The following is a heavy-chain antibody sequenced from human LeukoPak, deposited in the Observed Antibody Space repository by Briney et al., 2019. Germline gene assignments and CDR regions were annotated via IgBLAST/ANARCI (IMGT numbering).Heavy chain of an antibody. CDR3: ARDDGNFDY. J-gene: IGHJ4*02. Sequence: PGGSLRLSCAASGFTFSSYGMHWVRQAPGKGLEWVAVISYDGSNKYYADSVKGRFTISRDNSKNTLYLQMNSLRAEDTAVYYCARDDGNFDYWGQGTLVTVSS. CDR2: ISYDGSNK. CDR1: GFTFSSYG. D-gene: IGHD1-26*01. V-gene: IGHV3-30*03.